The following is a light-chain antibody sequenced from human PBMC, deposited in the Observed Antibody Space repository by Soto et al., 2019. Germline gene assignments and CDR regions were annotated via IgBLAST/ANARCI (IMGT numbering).Light chain of an antibody. CDR3: SSFTTSTTLYV. CDR2: EVS. Sequence: QSALTQPASVSGSPGQSITISCTGTSSDIGGYNYVSWYQQHPGKVPKLTIFEVSTRPSGVSNRFSGSKSGNTASLTISGLQADDEADYYCSSFTTSTTLYVFGTGTKVTVL. V-gene: IGLV2-14*01. J-gene: IGLJ1*01. CDR1: SSDIGGYNY.